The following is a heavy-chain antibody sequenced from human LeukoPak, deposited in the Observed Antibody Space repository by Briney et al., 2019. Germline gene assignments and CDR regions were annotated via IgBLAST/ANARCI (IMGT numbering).Heavy chain of an antibody. V-gene: IGHV4-4*07. Sequence: SETLSLTCTVSGGFLTTHYWAWVRQHAGRGLEWIGRVHSTGSTNYSPYFESRVSMSVDTSKNQLSLRLTSVTVADSAMYYCARYCNSASCSDFKGAFDIWGHGTMVTVSS. CDR2: VHSTGST. D-gene: IGHD2-2*01. CDR1: GGFLTTHY. CDR3: ARYCNSASCSDFKGAFDI. J-gene: IGHJ3*02.